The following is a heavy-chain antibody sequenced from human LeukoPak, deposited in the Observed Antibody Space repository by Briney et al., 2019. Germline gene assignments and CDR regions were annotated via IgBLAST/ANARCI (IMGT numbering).Heavy chain of an antibody. V-gene: IGHV3-23*01. CDR3: FGYPEYFQH. J-gene: IGHJ1*01. D-gene: IGHD5-18*01. Sequence: GGSLRLSCVASGFTFRSYAVTWVRQAPGKGLEWVSGISGSGGSTYYADSVRGRFTISRDNSKNTLYLQMNSLRAEDTAVYYCFGYPEYFQHWGQGTLVTVSS. CDR1: GFTFRSYA. CDR2: ISGSGGST.